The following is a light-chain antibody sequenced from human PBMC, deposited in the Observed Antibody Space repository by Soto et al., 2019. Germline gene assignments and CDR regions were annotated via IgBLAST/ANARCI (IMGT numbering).Light chain of an antibody. CDR1: RDIGSD. Sequence: QMTQTQSSLSASVGDRITITCRASRDIGSDLSWYQQKPGKAPTLLIYAASNLQSGVPSRFSGSGSGTEFTLTISILQPDDFATYCSKHYESYPEASAQGAKVDNK. V-gene: IGKV1-17*01. CDR2: AAS. J-gene: IGKJ1*01. CDR3: KHYESYPEA.